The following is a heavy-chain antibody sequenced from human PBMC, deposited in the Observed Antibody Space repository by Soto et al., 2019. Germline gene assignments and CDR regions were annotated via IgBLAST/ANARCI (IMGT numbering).Heavy chain of an antibody. Sequence: QVQLVQSGAEVKKPGSSVKVSCKASGGTFSSYAISWVRQAPGQGLEWMGGIIPIFGTANYAQKFQGRVTITADESTSTAYMELSSLSSEDTAVYYCACDYYDSSGYYYPSSFDYWGQGTVVTVSS. V-gene: IGHV1-69*01. D-gene: IGHD3-22*01. CDR1: GGTFSSYA. CDR2: IIPIFGTA. CDR3: ACDYYDSSGYYYPSSFDY. J-gene: IGHJ4*02.